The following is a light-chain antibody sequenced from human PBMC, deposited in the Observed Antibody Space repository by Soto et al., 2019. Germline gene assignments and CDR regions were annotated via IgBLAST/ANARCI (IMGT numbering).Light chain of an antibody. V-gene: IGLV1-47*01. J-gene: IGLJ2*01. CDR2: RDN. Sequence: QSVLTQTPSVSGTPGQRVNISCSGSSSNIGRNYVYSYHQFPGTAPKLLIYRDNERPSGVPDRFSGSKSGTSASLAISGLRSGDEADYHCATWDDSLGGPVFGGGTKVTVL. CDR3: ATWDDSLGGPV. CDR1: SSNIGRNY.